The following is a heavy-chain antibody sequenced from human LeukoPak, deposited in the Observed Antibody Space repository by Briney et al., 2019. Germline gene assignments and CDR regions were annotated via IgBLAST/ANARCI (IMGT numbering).Heavy chain of an antibody. V-gene: IGHV4-39*07. CDR2: IYYSGST. Sequence: PSETLSLTCTVSGGSISSSTYYWGWIRQPPGKGLEWIGSIYYSGSTYYNPSLKSRVTISVDTSKNQFSLKLSSVTAADTAVYYCARTILGVYWSFDIWGQGTMVTVSS. D-gene: IGHD3-3*01. CDR1: GGSISSSTYY. CDR3: ARTILGVYWSFDI. J-gene: IGHJ3*02.